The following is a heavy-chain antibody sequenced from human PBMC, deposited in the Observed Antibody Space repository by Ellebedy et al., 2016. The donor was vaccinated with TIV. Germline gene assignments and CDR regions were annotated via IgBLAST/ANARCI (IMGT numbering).Heavy chain of an antibody. Sequence: GESLKISCAASGFTFSSYAMNWVRQAPGKGLEWVSYIDGSGGFIKYADSVKGRFTVSRDNAKNSLYLQMNSLGAEDTAVYYCARVSSGSYKTDFDYWGQGILVTVSS. J-gene: IGHJ4*02. V-gene: IGHV3-21*01. CDR2: IDGSGGFI. CDR3: ARVSSGSYKTDFDY. D-gene: IGHD1-26*01. CDR1: GFTFSSYA.